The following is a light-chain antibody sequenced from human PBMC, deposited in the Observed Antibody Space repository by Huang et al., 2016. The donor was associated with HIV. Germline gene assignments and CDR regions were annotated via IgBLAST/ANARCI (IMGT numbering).Light chain of an antibody. CDR3: LQHHGYPRT. CDR1: QDIGNY. CDR2: AAS. V-gene: IGKV1-17*03. J-gene: IGKJ1*01. Sequence: DIQLIQSPSGMSASVGDRVSITCRASQDIGNYLAWFQQKPGGATKRLIYAASSLRRGVPSGFSGSRSGTKFTLTISNLQPEDYATYYCLQHHGYPRTFGQGTNV.